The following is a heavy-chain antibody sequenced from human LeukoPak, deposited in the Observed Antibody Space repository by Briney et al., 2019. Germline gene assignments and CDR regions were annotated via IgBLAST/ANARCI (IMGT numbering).Heavy chain of an antibody. CDR1: GGSISSGSYY. CDR3: ARDLVMVRGVNFIFDY. CDR2: IYYSGST. Sequence: PSETLSLTCTVSGGSISSGSYYWSWIRQPPGKGLEWIGSIYYSGSTYYNPSLKSRVTISVDTSKNQFSLKLSSVTAADTAVYYCARDLVMVRGVNFIFDYWGQGTLVTVSS. V-gene: IGHV4-39*07. D-gene: IGHD3-10*01. J-gene: IGHJ4*02.